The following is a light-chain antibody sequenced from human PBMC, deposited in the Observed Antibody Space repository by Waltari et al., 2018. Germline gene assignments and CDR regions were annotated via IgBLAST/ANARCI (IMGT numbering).Light chain of an antibody. CDR1: SSDVGGYNY. CDR3: CSYGGSYTWV. Sequence: QSALTQFRSVSGSLGQSVTISCTGTSSDVGGYNYVAWYQHHPGKAPKLMIYDVNKRPSGVPDRFSGSKSGNTASLTISGLQAEDEAGYYCCSYGGSYTWVFGGGTELTVL. V-gene: IGLV2-11*01. CDR2: DVN. J-gene: IGLJ3*02.